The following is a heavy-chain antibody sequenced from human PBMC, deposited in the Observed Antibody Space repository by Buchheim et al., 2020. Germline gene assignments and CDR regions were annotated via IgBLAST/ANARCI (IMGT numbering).Heavy chain of an antibody. V-gene: IGHV3-48*03. CDR3: ARGAYCGGDCYSSPFDY. D-gene: IGHD2-21*02. CDR1: GFTFSSYE. CDR2: ISSSGSTI. J-gene: IGHJ4*02. Sequence: EVQLVESGGGLVQPGGSLRLSCAASGFTFSSYEMNWVRQAPGKGLEWVSYISSSGSTIYYADSVKGRFTISGDNAQTSLYLQMNSLRAEDTAVYYCARGAYCGGDCYSSPFDYWGQGTL.